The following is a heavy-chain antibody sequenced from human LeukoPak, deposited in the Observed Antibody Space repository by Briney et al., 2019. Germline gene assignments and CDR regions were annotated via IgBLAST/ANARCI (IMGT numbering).Heavy chain of an antibody. CDR2: MNPNSGNT. Sequence: GASVEVSCKASGYTFTSYDINWVRQAAGQGLEWMGWMNPNSGNTGYAQKFQGRVTMTRNTSITTAYMELSSLRSDDTAVYYCARGAVAVAGNWFDPWGQGTLVTVSS. J-gene: IGHJ5*02. V-gene: IGHV1-8*01. CDR1: GYTFTSYD. D-gene: IGHD6-19*01. CDR3: ARGAVAVAGNWFDP.